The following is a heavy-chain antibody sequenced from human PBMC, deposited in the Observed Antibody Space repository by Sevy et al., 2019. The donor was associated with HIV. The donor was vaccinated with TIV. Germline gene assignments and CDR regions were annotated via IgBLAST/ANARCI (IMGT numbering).Heavy chain of an antibody. CDR3: TTYLGYCRSTSCHYYFDN. D-gene: IGHD2-2*03. CDR2: IRMKANSYAT. CDR1: GFTFSGSA. Sequence: EGSLRLSCAASGFTFSGSALHWVRQASGKGLEWVGRIRMKANSYATAYAASVKGRFTISRDDSKNSAYLQMNSLKTEDTAVYYCTTYLGYCRSTSCHYYFDNWGQGTLVTVSS. J-gene: IGHJ4*02. V-gene: IGHV3-73*01.